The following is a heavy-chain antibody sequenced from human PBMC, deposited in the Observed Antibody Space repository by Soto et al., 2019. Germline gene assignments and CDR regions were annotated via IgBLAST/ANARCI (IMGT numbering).Heavy chain of an antibody. V-gene: IGHV4-39*01. D-gene: IGHD2-15*01. Sequence: QLQLQESGPGLVKPSETLSLTCTVSGGSISSSSYYWGWIRQPPGKGLEWIGSIYYSGSTYYNPSIMSRVTISVDTSKTQFSLKLSSLTAADTAVYYCARHTPAISISDHWGQGTLVTVSS. CDR1: GGSISSSSYY. CDR3: ARHTPAISISDH. J-gene: IGHJ4*02. CDR2: IYYSGST.